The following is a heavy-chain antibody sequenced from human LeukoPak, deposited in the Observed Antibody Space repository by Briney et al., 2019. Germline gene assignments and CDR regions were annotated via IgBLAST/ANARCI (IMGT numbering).Heavy chain of an antibody. D-gene: IGHD5-24*01. CDR2: ISSNGGST. CDR1: GFTFSSYA. V-gene: IGHV3-64*01. Sequence: GGSLRLSCAASGFTFSSYAMHWVRQAPGKGLEYVSAISSNGGSTYYANSVKGRFTISRDNSKNTLYLQMGSLRAEDMAVYYCARPPDGYNPFTSGGQGPLVTVSS. J-gene: IGHJ4*02. CDR3: ARPPDGYNPFTS.